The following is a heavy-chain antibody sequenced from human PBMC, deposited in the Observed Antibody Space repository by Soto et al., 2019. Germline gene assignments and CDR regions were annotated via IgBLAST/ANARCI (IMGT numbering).Heavy chain of an antibody. Sequence: QVQLVQSGAEVKKPGSSVKVSCKPSGGTFTSHAITWVRQAPGQGLECMGGIILMSGTRRYAQKFQGRLTITADESTSTAYMELSSLRSEDSAVYYCAGSLVRATTRWYFASWGQGTLVTVSS. CDR2: IILMSGTR. CDR3: AGSLVRATTRWYFAS. CDR1: GGTFTSHA. D-gene: IGHD1-26*01. J-gene: IGHJ4*02. V-gene: IGHV1-69*01.